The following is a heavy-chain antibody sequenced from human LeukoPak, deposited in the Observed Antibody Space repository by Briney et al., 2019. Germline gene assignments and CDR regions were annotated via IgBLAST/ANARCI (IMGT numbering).Heavy chain of an antibody. CDR2: IKSDGSST. D-gene: IGHD2-2*01. V-gene: IGHV3-74*01. CDR3: AKDPGFDCSSTSCYPHV. J-gene: IGHJ6*04. Sequence: GGSLRLSCAASGFTFSSYWMHWVRQVPGKGLVWVSRIKSDGSSTTYADSVKGRFTISRDNAKNSLYLQMNSLRAEDTAVYYCAKDPGFDCSSTSCYPHVWGKGTTVTVSS. CDR1: GFTFSSYW.